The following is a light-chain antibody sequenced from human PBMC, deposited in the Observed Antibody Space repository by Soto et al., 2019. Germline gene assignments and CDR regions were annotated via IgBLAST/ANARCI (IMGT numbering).Light chain of an antibody. Sequence: EIVLTQSPGTLSLSPGERATLSCRASQSVSSSYLAWYQQKPGQAPRLLIYGASSRATGIPDRFSGSGSGTDFTLTISRLEPEDFAVYYCQQYGSSPPFGRSYTLGQGTKLEIK. J-gene: IGKJ2*01. CDR3: QQYGSSPPFGRSYT. V-gene: IGKV3-20*01. CDR2: GAS. CDR1: QSVSSSY.